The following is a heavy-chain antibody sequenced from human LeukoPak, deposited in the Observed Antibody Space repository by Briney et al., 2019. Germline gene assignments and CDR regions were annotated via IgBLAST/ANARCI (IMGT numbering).Heavy chain of an antibody. J-gene: IGHJ4*02. Sequence: PGRSLRLSCAASGFTFSSYGMHWVRQAPGKGLEWVAVISHDGSNKSYGDSVKGRFTISRDNSKNTLFLQMNSLRAEDTAMYYCAKSLFCTNGVCYAIDYWGQGTLVTVSS. CDR3: AKSLFCTNGVCYAIDY. CDR1: GFTFSSYG. CDR2: ISHDGSNK. V-gene: IGHV3-30*18. D-gene: IGHD2-8*01.